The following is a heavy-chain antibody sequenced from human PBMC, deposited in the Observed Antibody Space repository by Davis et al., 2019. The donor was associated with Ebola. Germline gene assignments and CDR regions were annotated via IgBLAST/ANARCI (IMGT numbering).Heavy chain of an antibody. CDR3: VRYVGYCVTTTCGGLGAFDI. CDR2: IKQDGSEK. CDR1: GFTFSRYW. D-gene: IGHD2-2*01. Sequence: GESLKISCAASGFTFSRYWMSWVRQAPGKGLEWVANIKQDGSEKYYVDSVKGRFTISRDNAKNSLYLQMNSLRAEDTAVYYCVRYVGYCVTTTCGGLGAFDIWGLGTLVTVSS. J-gene: IGHJ3*02. V-gene: IGHV3-7*03.